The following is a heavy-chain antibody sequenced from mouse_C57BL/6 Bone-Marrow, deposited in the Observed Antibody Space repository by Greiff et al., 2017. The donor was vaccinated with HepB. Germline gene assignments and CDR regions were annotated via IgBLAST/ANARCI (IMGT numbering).Heavy chain of an antibody. CDR1: GFTFSSYG. CDR2: ISSGGSYT. J-gene: IGHJ1*03. V-gene: IGHV5-6*01. D-gene: IGHD1-1*01. Sequence: EVQLVESGGDLVKPGGSLKLSCAASGFTFSSYGMSWVRQTPDKRLEWVATISSGGSYTYYPDSVKGRFTISRDNAKNTLYRQMSSLKSEDTAMYYCARHTDYGSSHWYFDVWGTGTTVTVSS. CDR3: ARHTDYGSSHWYFDV.